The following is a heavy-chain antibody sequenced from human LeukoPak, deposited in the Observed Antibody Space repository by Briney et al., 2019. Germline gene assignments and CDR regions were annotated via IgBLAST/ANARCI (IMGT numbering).Heavy chain of an antibody. D-gene: IGHD1-26*01. CDR1: GGTLNTHI. V-gene: IGHV1-69*08. CDR3: ARVNLRGSQYNWFDP. J-gene: IGHJ5*02. CDR2: ITPIIDTT. Sequence: SVTVSCMASGGTLNTHIFTWVRQAPGQGLEWMGRITPIIDTTKYAQKFQGRMTITADKSTSTIYMELSSLRSDDTAVYYCARVNLRGSQYNWFDPRGQGTLVTVSS.